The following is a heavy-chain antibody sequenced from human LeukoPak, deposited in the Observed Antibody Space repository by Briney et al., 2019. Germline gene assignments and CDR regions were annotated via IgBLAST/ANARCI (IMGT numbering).Heavy chain of an antibody. CDR1: GGSIINYY. CDR2: IYYTGSA. Sequence: SETLSLTCAVSGGSIINYYRSWIRKPPGKGLEWIGYIYYTGSASYNPSLKSRVTMSVDTSKNKFSLKLNSVTTADTAVYYCARDNHNDYFDFWGLGTLVTVSS. J-gene: IGHJ4*02. V-gene: IGHV4-59*01. CDR3: ARDNHNDYFDF.